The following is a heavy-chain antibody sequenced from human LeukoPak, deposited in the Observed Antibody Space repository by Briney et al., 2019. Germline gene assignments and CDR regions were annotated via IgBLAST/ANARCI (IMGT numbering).Heavy chain of an antibody. Sequence: GGSLRLSCAASGFTFSSYALHWVRQAPGKGLEWVAVISYDGSNKYYADSVKGRFTISRDNSKNTLYLQMNSLRAEDTAVYYCARVEGRHIVVVTAPFDYWGQGTLVTVSS. CDR1: GFTFSSYA. CDR3: ARVEGRHIVVVTAPFDY. J-gene: IGHJ4*02. D-gene: IGHD2-21*02. CDR2: ISYDGSNK. V-gene: IGHV3-30-3*01.